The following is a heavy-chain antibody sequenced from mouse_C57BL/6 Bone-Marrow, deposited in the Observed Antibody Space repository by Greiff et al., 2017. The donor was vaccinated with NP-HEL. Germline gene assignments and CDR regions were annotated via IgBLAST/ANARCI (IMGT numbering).Heavy chain of an antibody. J-gene: IGHJ3*01. CDR1: GYTFTNYW. D-gene: IGHD3-2*02. CDR2: IYPGGGYT. Sequence: VQLQQSGAELVRPGTSVKLSCKASGYTFTNYWIGWAKQRPGHGLEWIGDIYPGGGYTNYNEKFKGKATLTADKSSSTAYMQFSSLTSEDSAIYYCARKGAQATGFAYWGQGTLVTVSA. V-gene: IGHV1-63*01. CDR3: ARKGAQATGFAY.